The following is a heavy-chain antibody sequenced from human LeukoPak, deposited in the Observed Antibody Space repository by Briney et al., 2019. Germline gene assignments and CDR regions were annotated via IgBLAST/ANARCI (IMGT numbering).Heavy chain of an antibody. D-gene: IGHD4-17*01. J-gene: IGHJ3*02. CDR1: GGTFSSYA. Sequence: SVKVSCKASGGTFSSYAISWVRQAPGQGLEWMGGIIPIFGTANYAQKFQGRVTITADESTSTAYMELSSLRSEDTAVYYCARDREDGDYEDPLAFDIWGQGTMVTVSS. CDR3: ARDREDGDYEDPLAFDI. CDR2: IIPIFGTA. V-gene: IGHV1-69*13.